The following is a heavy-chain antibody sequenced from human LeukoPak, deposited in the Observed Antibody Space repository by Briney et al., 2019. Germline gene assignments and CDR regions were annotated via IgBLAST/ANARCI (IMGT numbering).Heavy chain of an antibody. V-gene: IGHV4-59*01. CDR2: IYYSGST. D-gene: IGHD3-22*01. J-gene: IGHJ4*02. Sequence: LETLSLTCTVSGGSISSYYWSWIRQPPGKGLEWIGYIYYSGSTNYNPSLKSRDTISVDTSKNQFSLKLSSVTAADTAVYYCASLHSSGYYDYWGQGTLVTVSS. CDR3: ASLHSSGYYDY. CDR1: GGSISSYY.